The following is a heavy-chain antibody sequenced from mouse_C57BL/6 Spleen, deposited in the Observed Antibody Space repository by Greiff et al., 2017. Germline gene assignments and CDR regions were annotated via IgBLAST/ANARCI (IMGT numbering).Heavy chain of an antibody. CDR2: ISYDGSN. CDR3: AANYYGSSWYFDV. Sequence: EVKLQESGPGLVKPSQSLSLTCSVTGYSITSGYYWNWIRQFPGNKLEWMGYISYDGSNNYNPSLKNRISITRDTSKNQFFLKLNSVTTEDTATYYCAANYYGSSWYFDVWGTGTTVTVSS. D-gene: IGHD1-1*01. V-gene: IGHV3-6*01. J-gene: IGHJ1*03. CDR1: GYSITSGYY.